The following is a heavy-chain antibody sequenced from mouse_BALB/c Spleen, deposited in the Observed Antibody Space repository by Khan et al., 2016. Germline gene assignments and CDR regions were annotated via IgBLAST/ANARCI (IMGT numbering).Heavy chain of an antibody. Sequence: EVQLQESGAEFVKPGASVKLSCTASGFNIKDTYIHWVKQSPEQGLEWIGGIDPANGNNKFDPKFQGKATITTDTSSNTAYLQLSSLTSEDTAVYYCVRPFYDGYYGFAYWGQGTLVTVSA. CDR3: VRPFYDGYYGFAY. CDR2: IDPANGNN. J-gene: IGHJ3*01. V-gene: IGHV14-3*02. CDR1: GFNIKDTY. D-gene: IGHD2-3*01.